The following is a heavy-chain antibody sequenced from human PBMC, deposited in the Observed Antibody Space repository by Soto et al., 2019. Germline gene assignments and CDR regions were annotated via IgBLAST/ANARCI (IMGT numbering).Heavy chain of an antibody. J-gene: IGHJ3*02. CDR2: IYYSGST. CDR1: GGSISSSSYS. CDR3: ASRLVTIFGVVTRDDASDI. Sequence: SETLSLTCTVSGGSISSSSYSWGWIRQPPGKGLEWIGSIYYSGSTYYNPSLKSRVTISVDTSKNQFSLKLSSVTAADTAVYYCASRLVTIFGVVTRDDASDIWGQGTMVTVSS. V-gene: IGHV4-39*01. D-gene: IGHD3-3*01.